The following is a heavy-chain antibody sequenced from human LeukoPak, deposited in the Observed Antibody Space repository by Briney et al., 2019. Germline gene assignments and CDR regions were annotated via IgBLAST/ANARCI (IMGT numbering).Heavy chain of an antibody. CDR1: GGSISSYY. CDR3: ARGQYGSGSIDY. J-gene: IGHJ4*02. CDR2: IYYSGST. Sequence: SETPSLTCTVSGGSISSYYWSWIRQPPGKGLEWIGYIYYSGSTNYNPSLKSRVTISVDTSKNQFSLKLSSVTAAGTAVYYCARGQYGSGSIDYWGQGTLVTVSS. V-gene: IGHV4-59*01. D-gene: IGHD3-10*01.